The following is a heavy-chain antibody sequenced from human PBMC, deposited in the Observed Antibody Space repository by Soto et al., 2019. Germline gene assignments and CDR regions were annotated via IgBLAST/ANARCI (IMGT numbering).Heavy chain of an antibody. J-gene: IGHJ4*02. D-gene: IGHD3-16*02. V-gene: IGHV3-15*01. CDR1: GFTFSNAW. CDR2: IKSKTDGGTP. CDR3: TSRIMITFGGVIATVDS. Sequence: GGSLRLSCAASGFTFSNAWMSWVRQAPGKGLEWVGRIKSKTDGGTPDYAAPVKGRFTISRDDSKNTLFLQMNSLKTEDTAVYYCTSRIMITFGGVIATVDSWGQGTLVTVSS.